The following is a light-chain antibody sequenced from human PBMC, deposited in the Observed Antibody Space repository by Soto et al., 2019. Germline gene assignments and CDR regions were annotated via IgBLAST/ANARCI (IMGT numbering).Light chain of an antibody. V-gene: IGKV1-33*01. J-gene: IGKJ5*01. CDR1: QDISNY. Sequence: DIQMTQSPSSLSASVGDRVTITCQASQDISNYLNWYQQKPGKAPKLLIYDASNLETGVPSRFSGSGSGTDFTFTITSLQHEDIATYYYQQYKHLITFGQGTRLEIK. CDR2: DAS. CDR3: QQYKHLIT.